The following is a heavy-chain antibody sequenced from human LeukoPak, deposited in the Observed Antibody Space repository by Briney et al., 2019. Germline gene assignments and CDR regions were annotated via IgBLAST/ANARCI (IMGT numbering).Heavy chain of an antibody. V-gene: IGHV1-69*06. CDR2: IIPIFGTA. CDR1: GYTFTSYA. Sequence: GASVKVSCKASGYTFTSYAMNWVRQAPGQGLEWMGGIIPIFGTANYAQKFQGRVTITADKSTSTAYMELSSLRSEDTAVYYCARVLLWFGELYYYMDVWGKGTTVTVSS. D-gene: IGHD3-10*01. J-gene: IGHJ6*03. CDR3: ARVLLWFGELYYYMDV.